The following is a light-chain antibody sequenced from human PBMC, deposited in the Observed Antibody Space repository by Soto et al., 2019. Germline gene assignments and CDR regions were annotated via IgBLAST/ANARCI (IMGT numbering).Light chain of an antibody. CDR3: CSYAGSSTLL. J-gene: IGLJ2*01. CDR2: DVT. Sequence: QSALTQPASVSGSPGQSITISCTGASNNVGSYDLVSWYQQHPGKAPKLLIYDVTKRPSGVSNRFSGSKSGNTASLTISGLQAEDEADYYCCSYAGSSTLLFGGGTKLTVL. CDR1: SNNVGSYDL. V-gene: IGLV2-23*02.